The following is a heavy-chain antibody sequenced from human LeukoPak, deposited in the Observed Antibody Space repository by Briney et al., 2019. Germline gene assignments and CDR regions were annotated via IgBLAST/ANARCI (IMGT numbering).Heavy chain of an antibody. CDR1: GFTFSSYA. J-gene: IGHJ6*04. CDR2: ISGSGGST. Sequence: GGSLRLSCAASGFTFSSYAMSWVRQAPGKGPEWVSAISGSGGSTYYADSVKGRFTISRDNSKNTLYLQMNSLRAEDTAVYYCANLAVAGLYYYYGMDVWGKGTTVTVSS. CDR3: ANLAVAGLYYYYGMDV. V-gene: IGHV3-23*01. D-gene: IGHD6-19*01.